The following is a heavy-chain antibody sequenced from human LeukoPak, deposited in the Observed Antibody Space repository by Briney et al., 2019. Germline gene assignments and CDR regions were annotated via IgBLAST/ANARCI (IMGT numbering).Heavy chain of an antibody. J-gene: IGHJ4*02. CDR1: GGSFRGYY. D-gene: IGHD3-10*01. Sequence: SETLSLTCAVYGGSFRGYYWSWSREPPGKGLEWIGEINHSGSTNYNPSLKRRVNLSVDTSKKKFSLKLRSVVGEDTAVYYCARLHHGSGSYLYYFDYWGQGTLVTVSS. V-gene: IGHV4-34*01. CDR3: ARLHHGSGSYLYYFDY. CDR2: INHSGST.